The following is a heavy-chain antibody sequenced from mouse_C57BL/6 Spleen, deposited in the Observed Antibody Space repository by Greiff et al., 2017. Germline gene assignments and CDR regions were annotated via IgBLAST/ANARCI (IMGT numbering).Heavy chain of an antibody. D-gene: IGHD1-1*01. Sequence: EVHLVESGGDLVKPGGSLKLSCAASGFTFSSYGMSWVRQTPDKRLEWVATISSGGSYTYYPDSVKGRFTISRDNAKNTLYLQRSSLKSEDTAMYYCARATVVASYYFDYWGQGTTLTVSS. V-gene: IGHV5-6*01. CDR1: GFTFSSYG. CDR3: ARATVVASYYFDY. J-gene: IGHJ2*01. CDR2: ISSGGSYT.